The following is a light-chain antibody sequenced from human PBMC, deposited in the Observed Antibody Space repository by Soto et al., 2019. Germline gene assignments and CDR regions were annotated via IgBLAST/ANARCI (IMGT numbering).Light chain of an antibody. CDR2: EV. Sequence: QSALTQPPSASGSPGQSVTISCTGASSDVGGYNSVSWYQQHPGKAPKLIISEVNSGVPDRFSGSKSGNTASLTVSGLQAEDEADYYCSSYAGSGNRVFGRGTKVTL. V-gene: IGLV2-8*01. J-gene: IGLJ3*02. CDR1: SSDVGGYNS. CDR3: SSYAGSGNRV.